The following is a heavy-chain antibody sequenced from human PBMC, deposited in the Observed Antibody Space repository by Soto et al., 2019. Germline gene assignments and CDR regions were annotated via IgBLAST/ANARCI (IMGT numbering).Heavy chain of an antibody. Sequence: WSLRLSCAASGFTFSSYAMSWVRQAPGKGLEWVSAISGSGGSTYYADSVKGRFTISRDNSKNTLYLQMNSLRAEDTAVYYCAKDPYDSSGYYLTRWGQGTLVTVSS. CDR3: AKDPYDSSGYYLTR. V-gene: IGHV3-23*01. CDR2: ISGSGGST. J-gene: IGHJ4*02. CDR1: GFTFSSYA. D-gene: IGHD3-22*01.